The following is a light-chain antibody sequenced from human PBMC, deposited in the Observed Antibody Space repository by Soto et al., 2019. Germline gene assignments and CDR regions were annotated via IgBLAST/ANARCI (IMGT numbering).Light chain of an antibody. CDR1: QSVSSN. CDR2: GAS. CDR3: QQYNNWGT. J-gene: IGKJ1*01. Sequence: EIVMTQSPATLSVSPGERATLSCRASQSVSSNLAWYQQQPGQAPRLLIYGASTRATGIPARLSGSGSGTEVTLTISSLQSEDFAVYYCQQYNNWGTFGQGTKVEIK. V-gene: IGKV3-15*01.